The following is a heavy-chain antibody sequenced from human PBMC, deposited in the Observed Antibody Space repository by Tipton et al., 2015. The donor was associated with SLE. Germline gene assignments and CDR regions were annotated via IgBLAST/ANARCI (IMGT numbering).Heavy chain of an antibody. J-gene: IGHJ4*02. CDR1: GFTFSSYA. CDR2: IYSGGST. CDR3: ANGYSSSWYYFDY. D-gene: IGHD6-13*01. V-gene: IGHV3-23*03. Sequence: SLRLSCAASGFTFSSYAMHWVRQAPGKGLEWVAVIYSGGSTYYADSVKGRFTISRDNSKSTLYLQMNSLRAEDTAVYYCANGYSSSWYYFDYWGQGTLVTVSS.